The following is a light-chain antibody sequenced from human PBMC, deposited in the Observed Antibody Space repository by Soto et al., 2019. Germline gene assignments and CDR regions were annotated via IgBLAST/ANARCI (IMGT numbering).Light chain of an antibody. CDR2: AAS. J-gene: IGKJ3*01. V-gene: IGKV3-20*01. Sequence: EIVLTQSPGTLSLSPGDRATLSCRASHSINTSFLAWFQQKPGQAPRLLIYAASTRATGIPDRFSGSASETDFTLTISSLGSEDSAVEYCQQYASAPFSLGPGTKVDIK. CDR3: QQYASAPFS. CDR1: HSINTSF.